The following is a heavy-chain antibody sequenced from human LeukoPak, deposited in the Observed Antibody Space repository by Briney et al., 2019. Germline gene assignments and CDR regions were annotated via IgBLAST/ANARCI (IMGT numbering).Heavy chain of an antibody. Sequence: PSETLSLTCAVSGGSIRSSNWWSWVRQPPGEGLEWIGEIYHSGSTNYNPSLKSRVTISVDKSKNQFSLKLSSVTAADTAVYYCASAPALDYGDYEYYFDYWGQGTLVTVSS. J-gene: IGHJ4*02. V-gene: IGHV4-4*02. CDR1: GGSIRSSNW. CDR2: IYHSGST. CDR3: ASAPALDYGDYEYYFDY. D-gene: IGHD4-17*01.